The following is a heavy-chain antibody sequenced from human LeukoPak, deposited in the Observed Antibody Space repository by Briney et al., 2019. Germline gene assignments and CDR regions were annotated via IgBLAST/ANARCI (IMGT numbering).Heavy chain of an antibody. CDR3: AREVSPTYYYDSNGWDI. CDR2: IYYSGST. V-gene: IGHV4-31*03. J-gene: IGHJ3*02. D-gene: IGHD3-22*01. Sequence: TLSLTCTVSGGSISSGGYYWSWIRQHPGKGLEWIGYIYYSGSTYYNPSLKSRVTISVDTSKNQFSLKLSSVTAADTAVYYCAREVSPTYYYDSNGWDIWGQGTMVTVSS. CDR1: GGSISSGGYY.